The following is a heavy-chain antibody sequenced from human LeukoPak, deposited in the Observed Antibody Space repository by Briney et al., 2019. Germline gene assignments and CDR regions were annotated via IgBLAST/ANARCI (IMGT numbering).Heavy chain of an antibody. CDR2: IYYSGST. V-gene: IGHV4-39*07. J-gene: IGHJ6*03. D-gene: IGHD5-18*01. CDR3: ARDPDTAMVHSYMDV. Sequence: PSETLSLTCTVSGGSISSSSYYWGWIRQPPGKGLEWIGSIYYSGSTYYNPSLKSRVTISVDTSKNQFSLKLSSVTAADTAVYYCARDPDTAMVHSYMDVWGKGTTVTVSS. CDR1: GGSISSSSYY.